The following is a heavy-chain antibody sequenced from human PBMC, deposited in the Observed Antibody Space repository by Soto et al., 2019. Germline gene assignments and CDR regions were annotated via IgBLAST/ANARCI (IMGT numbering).Heavy chain of an antibody. D-gene: IGHD6-13*01. V-gene: IGHV3-23*01. CDR3: ARRGPGTYFDY. Sequence: EVQLLDSGGGLVQPGGSLRLSCAASGFTFSSYAMNWVRQAPGKGLEWVSVISGSGDSTYYADSVKGRFTISRDNSKNTLYLQMNSLRAVDTAVDYCARRGPGTYFDYWGQGTLVTVSS. CDR1: GFTFSSYA. J-gene: IGHJ4*02. CDR2: ISGSGDST.